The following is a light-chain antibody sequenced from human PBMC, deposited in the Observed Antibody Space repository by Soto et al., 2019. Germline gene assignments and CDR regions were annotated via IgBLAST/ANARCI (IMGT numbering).Light chain of an antibody. Sequence: DIVLTQSPDSLAVSLGERATINCKSSQSVLYSSNNKNYLAWYQQKQGQPPKLLIYWASTRESGVPDRFSGSGSGTDFTLTISSLQAEDVAVYYCQQCYSTPRTFGQGTKVEIK. CDR1: QSVLYSSNNKNY. V-gene: IGKV4-1*01. CDR2: WAS. CDR3: QQCYSTPRT. J-gene: IGKJ1*01.